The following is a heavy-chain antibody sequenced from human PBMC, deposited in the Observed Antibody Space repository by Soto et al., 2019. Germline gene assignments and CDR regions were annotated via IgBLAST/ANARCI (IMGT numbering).Heavy chain of an antibody. V-gene: IGHV3-48*03. CDR2: ISSSGSTI. CDR1: GFTFSSYE. CDR3: ARERIFYTRPFDY. Sequence: LRLSCAASGFTFSSYEMNWVRQAPGKGLEWVSYISSSGSTIYYADSVKGRFTISRDNAKNSLCLQMNSLRAEDTAVYYCARERIFYTRPFDYWGQGTLVTVSS. J-gene: IGHJ4*02. D-gene: IGHD2-2*02.